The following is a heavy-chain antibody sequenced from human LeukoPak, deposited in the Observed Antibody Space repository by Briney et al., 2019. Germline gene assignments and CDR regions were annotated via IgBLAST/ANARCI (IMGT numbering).Heavy chain of an antibody. J-gene: IGHJ4*02. CDR2: ISGSGGST. D-gene: IGHD2-2*01. CDR1: GFTFSSYA. CDR3: AKVDCSSTSCYVAVAGTVYFDH. Sequence: GGYLRLSCAASGFTFSSYAMSWVGQAPGQGLEWGSAISGSGGSTYYADSVKGRFTISRDNSKNTLYLQMNSLRAEDTAVYYCAKVDCSSTSCYVAVAGTVYFDHWGQGTLVTVSS. V-gene: IGHV3-23*01.